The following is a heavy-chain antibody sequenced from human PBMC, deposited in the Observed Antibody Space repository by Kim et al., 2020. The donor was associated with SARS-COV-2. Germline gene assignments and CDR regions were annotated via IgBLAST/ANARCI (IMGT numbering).Heavy chain of an antibody. J-gene: IGHJ4*02. CDR1: GGSISSSSYY. CDR2: IYYSGST. D-gene: IGHD6-13*01. V-gene: IGHV4-39*07. Sequence: SETLSLTCTVSGGSISSSSYYWGWIRQPPGKGLEWIGSIYYSGSTYYNPSLKSRVTISVDTSKNQFSLKLSSVTAADTAVYYCARSRIAAGGKFDYWGQG. CDR3: ARSRIAAGGKFDY.